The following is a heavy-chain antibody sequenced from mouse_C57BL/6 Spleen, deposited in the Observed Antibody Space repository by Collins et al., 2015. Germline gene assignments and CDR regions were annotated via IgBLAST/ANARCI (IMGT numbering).Heavy chain of an antibody. Sequence: QVQLQQPGAELVKPGVSVKLSCKASGYTFTSYWMHWVKQRPGRGLEWIGRIDPNSGGTKYNEKFKSKATLTVDKPSSTAYMQLSSLTSEDSAVYYCARKSYDGGYWAMDYWGQGTSVTVSS. CDR2: IDPNSGGT. V-gene: IGHV1-72*01. J-gene: IGHJ4*01. CDR1: GYTFTSYW. D-gene: IGHD2-3*01. CDR3: ARKSYDGGYWAMDY.